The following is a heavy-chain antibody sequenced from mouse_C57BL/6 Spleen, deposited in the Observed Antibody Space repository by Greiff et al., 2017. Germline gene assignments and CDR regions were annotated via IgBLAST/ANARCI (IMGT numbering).Heavy chain of an antibody. Sequence: QVQLQQPGAELVKPGASVTLSCKASGYTFTSYWMHWVKQRPGQGLEWIGMIHPNSGSTNYNEKFKSKATLTVDKSSSTSYMQLSSLTSKDSAVYYGARGYCDYSSYAYFDVWGTGTTVTVSS. J-gene: IGHJ1*03. CDR3: ARGYCDYSSYAYFDV. V-gene: IGHV1-64*01. D-gene: IGHD2-5*01. CDR2: IHPNSGST. CDR1: GYTFTSYW.